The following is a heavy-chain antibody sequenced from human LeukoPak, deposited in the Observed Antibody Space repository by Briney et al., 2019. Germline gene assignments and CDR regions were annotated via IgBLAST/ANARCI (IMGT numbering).Heavy chain of an antibody. CDR2: INHSGST. D-gene: IGHD1-1*01. Sequence: SETLSLPCAVYGGSFSGYYWSWIRQPPGKGLEWIGEINHSGSTNYNPSLKSRVTISVDTSKNQFSLKLSSVTAADTAVYYCANPTASGYWGQGTLVTVSS. CDR1: GGSFSGYY. V-gene: IGHV4-34*01. J-gene: IGHJ4*02. CDR3: ANPTASGY.